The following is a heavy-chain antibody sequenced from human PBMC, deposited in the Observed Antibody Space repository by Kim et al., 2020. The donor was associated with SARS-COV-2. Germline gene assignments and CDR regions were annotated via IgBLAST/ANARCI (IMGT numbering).Heavy chain of an antibody. Sequence: GGSLRLSCAASGFTVSSNYMSWVRQAPGKGLEWVSVIYSGGSTYYADSVKGRFTISRDNSKNTLYLQMNSLRAEDTAVYYCARVVRSRITMVRGVLNWFDPWGQGTLVTVSS. V-gene: IGHV3-66*01. CDR2: IYSGGST. CDR1: GFTVSSNY. CDR3: ARVVRSRITMVRGVLNWFDP. D-gene: IGHD3-10*01. J-gene: IGHJ5*02.